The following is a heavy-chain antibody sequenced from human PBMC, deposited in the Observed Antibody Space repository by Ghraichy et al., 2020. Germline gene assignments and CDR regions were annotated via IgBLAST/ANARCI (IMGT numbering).Heavy chain of an antibody. Sequence: GGSLRLSCAASGFTFSSYAMSWVRQAPGKGLEWVSAISSSGGSTYYADSVKGRFTISRDNSKNTLYLRMNSLRAEDTAVYYCAKRPDPGSYCSSTSCYELDPWGQGTLVTVSS. J-gene: IGHJ5*02. CDR1: GFTFSSYA. CDR3: AKRPDPGSYCSSTSCYELDP. CDR2: ISSSGGST. V-gene: IGHV3-23*01. D-gene: IGHD2-2*01.